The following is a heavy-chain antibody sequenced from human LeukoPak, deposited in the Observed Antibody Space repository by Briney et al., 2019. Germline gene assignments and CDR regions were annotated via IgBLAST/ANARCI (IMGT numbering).Heavy chain of an antibody. CDR2: ISTYSGNT. CDR1: GYTFTSYA. J-gene: IGHJ4*02. D-gene: IGHD2-21*02. V-gene: IGHV1-18*01. Sequence: ASVKVSCKPSGYTFTSYAISWLRQAPGQGLEWMGWISTYSGNTNYAQKLQGRITMAIETSTSTAYMELRSLRSDDTAVYYCARGGSRVVTYGNFDYWGQGTLVTVSS. CDR3: ARGGSRVVTYGNFDY.